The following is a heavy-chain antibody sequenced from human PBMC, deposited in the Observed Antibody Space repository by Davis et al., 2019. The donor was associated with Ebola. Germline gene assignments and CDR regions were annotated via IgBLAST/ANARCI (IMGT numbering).Heavy chain of an antibody. J-gene: IGHJ6*04. CDR3: AKDIGTIFGVVILITGMDV. CDR1: GFTFSSYS. V-gene: IGHV3-21*04. Sequence: GESLKISCAASGFTFSSYSMNWVRQAPGKGLEWVSSISSSSSYIYYTDSVKGRFTISRDNAKNSLYLQMNSLRTEDTALYYCAKDIGTIFGVVILITGMDVWGKGTTVTVSS. CDR2: ISSSSSYI. D-gene: IGHD3-3*01.